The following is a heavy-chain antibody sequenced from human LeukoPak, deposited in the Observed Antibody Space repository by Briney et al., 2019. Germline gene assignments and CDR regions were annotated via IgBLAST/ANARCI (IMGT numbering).Heavy chain of an antibody. D-gene: IGHD6-6*01. CDR1: GYSFNIYE. J-gene: IGHJ4*02. CDR3: ASLRREYSSSSGDY. V-gene: IGHV1-8*01. Sequence: ASVKVSCKTSGYSFNIYEINWVRQATGQGLEWMGWVNPNSGDTDYAQKFQGRVTMTRDTSISTAYMELSRLRSDDTAVYYCASLRREYSSSSGDYWGQGTLVTVSS. CDR2: VNPNSGDT.